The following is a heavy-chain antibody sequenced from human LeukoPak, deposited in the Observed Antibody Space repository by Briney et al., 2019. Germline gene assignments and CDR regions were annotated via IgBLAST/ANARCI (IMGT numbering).Heavy chain of an antibody. D-gene: IGHD1-26*01. J-gene: IGHJ4*02. CDR1: GYTFTSYD. Sequence: ASVRVSCKASGYTFTSYDINWVRQATGQGLEWMGWMNPNSGNTGYAQKFQGRVTITRNTSISTAYMELSSLRSEDTAGHYCARYGWEINFDYWGQGTLVTVSS. V-gene: IGHV1-8*03. CDR2: MNPNSGNT. CDR3: ARYGWEINFDY.